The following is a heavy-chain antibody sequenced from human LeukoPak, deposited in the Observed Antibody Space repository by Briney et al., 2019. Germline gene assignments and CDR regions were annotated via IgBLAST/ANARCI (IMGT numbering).Heavy chain of an antibody. D-gene: IGHD5-24*01. Sequence: SETLSLTCTVSGGSISSSSYYWGWIRQPPGKGLEWIGSIYYSGSTYYNPSLKSRVTISVDTSKNQFSLKLSSVTAADTAVYYCARASEMATISFDYWGQGTLVTVSS. CDR2: IYYSGST. V-gene: IGHV4-39*07. CDR3: ARASEMATISFDY. J-gene: IGHJ4*02. CDR1: GGSISSSSYY.